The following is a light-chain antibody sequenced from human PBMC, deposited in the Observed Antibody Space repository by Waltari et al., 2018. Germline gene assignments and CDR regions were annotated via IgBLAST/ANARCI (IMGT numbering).Light chain of an antibody. V-gene: IGLV3-21*02. J-gene: IGLJ3*02. CDR1: NIGSTS. Sequence: SYVLTQPPSVSVAPGQTARITCGGNNIGSTSVHWYQQKPGQATVLVVYDDSDRPSGIPERFSGSTSGTTATLTICRVEAGDEADYYCQVWDSNSDQGVFGGGTKLTVL. CDR3: QVWDSNSDQGV. CDR2: DDS.